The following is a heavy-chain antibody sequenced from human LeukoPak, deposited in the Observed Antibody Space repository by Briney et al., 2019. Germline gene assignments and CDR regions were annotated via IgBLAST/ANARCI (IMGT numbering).Heavy chain of an antibody. D-gene: IGHD3-10*01. Sequence: PGGSLRLSCAASGFTFNNYWMSWVRQAPGKGLEWVANINQGGTEKKYVDSVKGRFTISRDNTMNSLYLQMNSLRVEDTAVYYCAKDMGAWFGEGVDKWGQGTLVTVSS. J-gene: IGHJ4*02. CDR3: AKDMGAWFGEGVDK. CDR1: GFTFNNYW. CDR2: INQGGTEK. V-gene: IGHV3-7*01.